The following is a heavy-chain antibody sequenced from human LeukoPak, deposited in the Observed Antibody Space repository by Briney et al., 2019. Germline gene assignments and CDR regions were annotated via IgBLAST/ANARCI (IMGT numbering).Heavy chain of an antibody. CDR2: ISWNSDTI. D-gene: IGHD6-13*01. V-gene: IGHV3-9*01. CDR3: AKDEGIAVAGTLDNYGMDV. J-gene: IGHJ6*02. Sequence: GGSLRLSCAASGFIFDDYAMHWVRQAPGKGLEWVSGISWNSDTIGYADSVKGRFTISRDNAKNSLYLQINSLRAEDTALYYCAKDEGIAVAGTLDNYGMDVWGQGTTVTVSS. CDR1: GFIFDDYA.